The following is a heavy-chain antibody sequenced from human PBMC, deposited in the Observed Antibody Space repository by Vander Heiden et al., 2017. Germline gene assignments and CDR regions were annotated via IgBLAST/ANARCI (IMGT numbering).Heavy chain of an antibody. CDR2: IYHSGST. J-gene: IGHJ4*02. Sequence: QVQLQESGPGLVKPSGTLSPTCAVPGGSISSSNWWSWVRQPPRKGLHWIGEIYHSGSTNYNPSLKSRVTISVDKSKNQFSLKLSSVTAADTAVYYCARDRMLRGYSSSRRGFDYWGQGTLVTVSS. D-gene: IGHD6-6*01. V-gene: IGHV4-4*02. CDR1: GGSISSSNW. CDR3: ARDRMLRGYSSSRRGFDY.